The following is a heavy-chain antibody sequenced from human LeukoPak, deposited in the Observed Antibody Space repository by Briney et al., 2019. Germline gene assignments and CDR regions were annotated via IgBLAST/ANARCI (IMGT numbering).Heavy chain of an antibody. Sequence: TLSLTCTVSGGSISCGGYYWSWIRQHPGKGLEWIGYIYYSGSIYYNPSLKSRVTISVDTSKNQFSLKLSSVTAADTAVYYCARRVVVVAATLIDPWGQGTLVTVSS. D-gene: IGHD2-15*01. CDR3: ARRVVVVAATLIDP. V-gene: IGHV4-31*03. J-gene: IGHJ5*02. CDR1: GGSISCGGYY. CDR2: IYYSGSI.